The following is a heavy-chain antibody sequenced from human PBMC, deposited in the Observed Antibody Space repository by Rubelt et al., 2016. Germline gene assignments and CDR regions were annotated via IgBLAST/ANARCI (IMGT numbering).Heavy chain of an antibody. D-gene: IGHD6-13*01. CDR2: IYYSGST. V-gene: IGHV4-39*07. Sequence: QLQLQESGPGLVKPSETLSLTCTVSGGSISSSSYYWGWIRQPPGKGLEWIGSIYYSGSTCYNPSLKCRVTISVDTSKNQFSLKLSSVTAADTAVYYCARDRGQQLSHWFDPWGQGTLVTVSS. J-gene: IGHJ5*02. CDR1: GGSISSSSYY. CDR3: ARDRGQQLSHWFDP.